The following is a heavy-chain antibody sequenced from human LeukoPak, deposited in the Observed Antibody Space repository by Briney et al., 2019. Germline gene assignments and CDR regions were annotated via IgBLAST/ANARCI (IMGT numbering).Heavy chain of an antibody. V-gene: IGHV3-23*01. J-gene: IGHJ4*02. D-gene: IGHD2/OR15-2a*01. CDR2: ISGSGGST. CDR1: GFTFSSYA. CDR3: AKAIGLRTLFDY. Sequence: GSLRLSCAASGFTFSSYAMSWVRQAPGKGLEWVSAISGSGGSTYYADSVKGRFTISRDNSKNTLYLQMNSLRAEDTAVYYCAKAIGLRTLFDYWGQGTLVTVSS.